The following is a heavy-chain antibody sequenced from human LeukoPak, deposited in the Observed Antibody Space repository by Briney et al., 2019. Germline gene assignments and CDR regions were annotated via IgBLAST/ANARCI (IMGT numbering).Heavy chain of an antibody. V-gene: IGHV1-2*02. CDR2: INPNSGGT. CDR1: GYTFTGYY. J-gene: IGHJ4*02. CDR3: AREGDLRSKGFDY. Sequence: ASVKVSCKASGYTFTGYYMHWVRQAPGQGLEWMGWINPNSGGTNYAQKFQGRVTMTRDTSISTAYMELSRLRSDDTAVYYCAREGDLRSKGFDYWGQGTLVTVSS. D-gene: IGHD3-16*01.